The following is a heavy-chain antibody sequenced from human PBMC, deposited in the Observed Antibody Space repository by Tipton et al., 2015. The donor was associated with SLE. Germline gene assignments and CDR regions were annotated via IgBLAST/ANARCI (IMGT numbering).Heavy chain of an antibody. CDR3: VRVRGAGDAFDF. CDR2: MYGSIYQGGTT. Sequence: QLVQSGPEVKPSETLYLTCTVSGDSISDYYWGWIRQPPGKGLEWIGSMYGSIYQGGTTHKNPSLKSRVTISLDTSKNHFSLKLSSVTAADTAVYYCVRVRGAGDAFDFWGQGTVVTVSS. D-gene: IGHD4/OR15-4a*01. V-gene: IGHV4-38-2*02. J-gene: IGHJ3*01. CDR1: GDSISDYY.